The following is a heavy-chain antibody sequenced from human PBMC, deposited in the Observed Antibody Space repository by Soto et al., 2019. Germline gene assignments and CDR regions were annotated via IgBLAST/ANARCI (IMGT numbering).Heavy chain of an antibody. D-gene: IGHD3-10*01. V-gene: IGHV4-30-4*01. CDR1: GGSISSGDYY. CDR3: ARASMVRGVTFDY. CDR2: IYYSGST. Sequence: SETLSLTCTVSGGSISSGDYYWSWIRQPPGKGLEWIGYIYYSGSTYYNPSLKSRVTISVDTSKNQFSLKLSSVTAADTAVYCCARASMVRGVTFDYWGQGTLVTVSS. J-gene: IGHJ4*02.